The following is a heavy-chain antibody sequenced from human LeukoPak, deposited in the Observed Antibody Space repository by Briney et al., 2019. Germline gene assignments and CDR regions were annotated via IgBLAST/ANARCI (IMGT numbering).Heavy chain of an antibody. V-gene: IGHV4-38-2*02. CDR2: IYHSGST. CDR1: GYSISRGYY. CDR3: ARDTAMYRAFDI. Sequence: DPSETLSLTCTVSGYSISRGYYWGWIRQPPGEGLEWIGSIYHSGSTYYNPSLKSRVTISLDKSKKQFSLKLSSVTAADTAVYYCARDTAMYRAFDIWGQGTMVTVSS. D-gene: IGHD2-8*01. J-gene: IGHJ3*02.